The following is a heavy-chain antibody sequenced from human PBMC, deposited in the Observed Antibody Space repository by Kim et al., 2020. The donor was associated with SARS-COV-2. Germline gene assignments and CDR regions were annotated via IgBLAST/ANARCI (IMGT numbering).Heavy chain of an antibody. J-gene: IGHJ4*02. V-gene: IGHV4-31*02. Sequence: NPTLKSRLTISVDTSTTQFYLSLSSVTAADTAVYYCARRNYGGNPGYFDYWGQGTLVTVSS. CDR3: ARRNYGGNPGYFDY. D-gene: IGHD4-17*01.